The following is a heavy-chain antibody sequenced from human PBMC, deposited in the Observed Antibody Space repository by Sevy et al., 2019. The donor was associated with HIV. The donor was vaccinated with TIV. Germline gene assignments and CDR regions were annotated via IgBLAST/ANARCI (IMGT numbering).Heavy chain of an antibody. D-gene: IGHD3-10*01. CDR2: ISAYNGNT. J-gene: IGHJ3*02. CDR1: GYTFTSYG. CDR3: ARDDDSAWGMVRGDAFDI. V-gene: IGHV1-18*01. Sequence: ASVKVSCKASGYTFTSYGISWVRQAPGQGLEWMGWISAYNGNTNYAQKLQGRVTMTTDTSTSTAYMELRSLRSDDTAVYYCARDDDSAWGMVRGDAFDIWDQGTMVTVSS.